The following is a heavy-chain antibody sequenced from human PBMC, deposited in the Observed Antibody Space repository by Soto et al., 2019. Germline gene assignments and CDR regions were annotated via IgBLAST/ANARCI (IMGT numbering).Heavy chain of an antibody. CDR3: VKDESIDWYSGHFRH. CDR2: INWNRGSI. D-gene: IGHD1-26*01. Sequence: EVQLVESGGGWLQPGRSLTLSGTASEFTFDDYALHWVRQVPGKGLEWVTGINWNRGSIGYADSVKGRFAISRDNAKNPLHLQMNRLRAEDTAFYYCVKDESIDWYSGHFRHWGQGTLVTVSS. J-gene: IGHJ1*01. CDR1: EFTFDDYA. V-gene: IGHV3-9*01.